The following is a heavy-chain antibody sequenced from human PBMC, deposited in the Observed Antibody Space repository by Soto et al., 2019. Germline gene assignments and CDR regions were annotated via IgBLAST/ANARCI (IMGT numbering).Heavy chain of an antibody. J-gene: IGHJ6*02. CDR1: AGAFKSDA. V-gene: IGHV1-69*13. D-gene: IGHD6-19*01. CDR2: IIPIFGTA. CDR3: AMVTGWYVNYYYYGMDV. Sequence: SVQVSCKASAGAFKSDAISWVRHALRKGLEWMGGIIPIFGTANYAQTFQGRVTITADEYTSTAYIELISLTAEDTAVYYCAMVTGWYVNYYYYGMDVGGQGTTVTVSS.